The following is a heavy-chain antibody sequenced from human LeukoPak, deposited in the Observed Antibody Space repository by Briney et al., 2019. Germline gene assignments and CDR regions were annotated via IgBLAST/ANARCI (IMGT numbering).Heavy chain of an antibody. V-gene: IGHV4-38-2*01. Sequence: PSETLSLTCAVSGYSISSGYYWGWIRQPPGKGLEWIGIINHSGSTYYNWSLKSRITISVDTSKNQFSLKLSSVTAADTAVYYCAKARGCTSCQNWFDPWGQGTQVTVSS. CDR1: GYSISSGYY. CDR3: AKARGCTSCQNWFDP. CDR2: INHSGST. D-gene: IGHD2-2*01. J-gene: IGHJ5*02.